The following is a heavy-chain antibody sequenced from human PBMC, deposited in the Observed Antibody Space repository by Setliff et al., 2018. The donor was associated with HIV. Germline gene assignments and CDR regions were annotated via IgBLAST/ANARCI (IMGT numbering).Heavy chain of an antibody. V-gene: IGHV4-61*09. CDR3: ATGGRRDGYNPGFDY. D-gene: IGHD5-12*01. Sequence: SETLSLTCTVSGDSLSSGSYYWSWIRQPAGKGLEWIGHIYTSGSTNYNPSLKSRVTISVDTSKNQFSLKLSSVTAADTAVYYCATGGRRDGYNPGFDYWGQGTLVTVSS. J-gene: IGHJ4*02. CDR2: IYTSGST. CDR1: GDSLSSGSYY.